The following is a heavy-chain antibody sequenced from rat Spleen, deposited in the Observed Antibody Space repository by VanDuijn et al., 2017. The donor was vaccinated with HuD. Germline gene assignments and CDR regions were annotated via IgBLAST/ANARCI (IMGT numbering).Heavy chain of an antibody. CDR2: ISTGGGNT. Sequence: EVQLVESGGGLVQPGRSLKLSCVASGFTFSNYDMAWVRQAPTKGLEWIAFISTGGGNTYYRDSVKGRFTISRDNAKNTQYLQMNDLRSEDTATYYCTRGTYFRHWGQGVMVTVSS. V-gene: IGHV5S13*01. CDR3: TRGTYFRH. J-gene: IGHJ2*01. D-gene: IGHD4-6*01. CDR1: GFTFSNYD.